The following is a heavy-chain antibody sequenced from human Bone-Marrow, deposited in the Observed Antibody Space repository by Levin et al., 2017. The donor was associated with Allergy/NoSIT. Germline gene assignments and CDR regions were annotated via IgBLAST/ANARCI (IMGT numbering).Heavy chain of an antibody. CDR1: GYTFTSYG. CDR2: ISAYNGNT. J-gene: IGHJ5*02. CDR3: ARDTTYCSSTSCYGLSGWFDP. D-gene: IGHD2-2*01. Sequence: ASVKVSCKASGYTFTSYGISWVRQAPGQGLEWMGWISAYNGNTNYAQKLQGRVTMTTDTSTSTAYMELRSLRSDDTAVYYCARDTTYCSSTSCYGLSGWFDPWGQGTLVTVSS. V-gene: IGHV1-18*01.